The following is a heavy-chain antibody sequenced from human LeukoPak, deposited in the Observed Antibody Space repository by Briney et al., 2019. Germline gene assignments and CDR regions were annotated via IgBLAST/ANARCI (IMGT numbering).Heavy chain of an antibody. CDR1: GFTFSSYA. CDR2: ISYDGSNK. Sequence: GGSLRLSCAASGFTFSSYAMHWVRQAPGKGLEWVAVISYDGSNKYYADSVKGRFTISRDNSKNTLYLQMNSLRAEDTAVYYCARDNRGIPLFSYFDYWGQGTLVTVSS. V-gene: IGHV3-30-3*01. CDR3: ARDNRGIPLFSYFDY. J-gene: IGHJ4*02.